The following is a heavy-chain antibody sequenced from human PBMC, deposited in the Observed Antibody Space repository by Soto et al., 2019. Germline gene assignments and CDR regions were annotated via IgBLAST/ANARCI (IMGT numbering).Heavy chain of an antibody. CDR2: ISSSSSTI. V-gene: IGHV3-48*02. Sequence: GGSLRLSCAASGFTFSSYSMNWVRQAPGKGLEWVSYISSSSSTIYYADSVKGRFTISRDNAKNSLYLQMNSLRDEDTAVYYCARDRERSTSYTFFGAGPVWGQGTTVTVSS. J-gene: IGHJ6*02. D-gene: IGHD2-2*01. CDR3: ARDRERSTSYTFFGAGPV. CDR1: GFTFSSYS.